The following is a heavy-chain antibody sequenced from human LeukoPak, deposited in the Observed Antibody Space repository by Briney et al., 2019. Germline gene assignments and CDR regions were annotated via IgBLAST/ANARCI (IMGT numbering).Heavy chain of an antibody. CDR3: ARDSYYDILTFDY. CDR1: GYTFTSYD. V-gene: IGHV1-2*02. D-gene: IGHD3-9*01. Sequence: GASVTVSCKASGYTFTSYDINWVRQAPGQGLEGMGWINPNSGGTNYAQKFQGRVTMTRDTSISTAYMELSRLRSDDTAVYYCARDSYYDILTFDYWGQGTLVTVSS. CDR2: INPNSGGT. J-gene: IGHJ4*02.